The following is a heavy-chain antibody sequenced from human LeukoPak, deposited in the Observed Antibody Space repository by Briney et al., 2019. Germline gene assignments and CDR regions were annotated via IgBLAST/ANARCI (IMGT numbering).Heavy chain of an antibody. Sequence: GGSLRLSCAASGFTFSSYSMNWVRQAPGKGLEWVSYISSSSSTIYYADSVKGRFTISRDNAKNSLYLQMNSLRAEDTAVYYCASGYCSGGSCYSWGQGTLVTVSS. CDR1: GFTFSSYS. J-gene: IGHJ4*02. V-gene: IGHV3-48*01. CDR3: ASGYCSGGSCYS. D-gene: IGHD2-15*01. CDR2: ISSSSSTI.